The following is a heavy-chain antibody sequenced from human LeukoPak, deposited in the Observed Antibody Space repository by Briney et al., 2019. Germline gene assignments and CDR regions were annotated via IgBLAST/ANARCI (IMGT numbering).Heavy chain of an antibody. CDR2: MYYSGST. D-gene: IGHD3-22*01. V-gene: IGHV4-30-4*01. Sequence: SETLSLTCTVSGGSISSGDYYWSWIRQPPGTGLEWIGYMYYSGSTYYNPSLKSRVTISLDTSKNQFSLKLSSVTAADTAVYYCARPYYYDSRIDPWGQGTLVTVSS. J-gene: IGHJ5*02. CDR3: ARPYYYDSRIDP. CDR1: GGSISSGDYY.